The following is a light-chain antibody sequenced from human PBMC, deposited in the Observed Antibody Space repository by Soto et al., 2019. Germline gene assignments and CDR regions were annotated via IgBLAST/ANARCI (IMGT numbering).Light chain of an antibody. CDR2: DAS. J-gene: IGKJ1*01. Sequence: DIQMTQSPSTLSASVGGRVTITCRASQSISSWLAWYQQKPGKAPKLLIYDASSLESGVPSRFSGSGSGTEFTLTISSLQPDDFATYYCQQYNSYLFGQGTKVDI. CDR1: QSISSW. V-gene: IGKV1-5*01. CDR3: QQYNSYL.